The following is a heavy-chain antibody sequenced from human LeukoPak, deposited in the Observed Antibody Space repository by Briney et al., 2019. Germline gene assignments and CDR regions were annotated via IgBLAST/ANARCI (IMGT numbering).Heavy chain of an antibody. CDR1: GFTFSGSA. Sequence: GGSLRLSCAASGFTFSGSAMHWVRQASGKGLEWVGRIRSKANSYATAYAASVKGRFTISRDDSKNTAYLQMNSLKTEDTAVYYCTRGGLDLTGYYYYYMDVWGKGTTVTVSS. J-gene: IGHJ6*03. D-gene: IGHD3/OR15-3a*01. CDR2: IRSKANSYAT. CDR3: TRGGLDLTGYYYYYMDV. V-gene: IGHV3-73*01.